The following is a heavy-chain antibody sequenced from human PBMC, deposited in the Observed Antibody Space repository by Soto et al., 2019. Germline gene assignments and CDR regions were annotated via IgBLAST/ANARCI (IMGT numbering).Heavy chain of an antibody. CDR1: GFTFSTFD. V-gene: IGHV3-13*01. CDR2: IGTLSDT. D-gene: IGHD3-10*01. Sequence: DVQLVESGGGLVQPGGSLRLSCAGSGFTFSTFDIHWVRQAPGKGLEWVSGIGTLSDTFYAASVQGRFTISRQNAKNSGYLQMNSLRAVDTAFYYCARGRSFSYDSTPPPMFDPWGQGTLVTVSS. CDR3: ARGRSFSYDSTPPPMFDP. J-gene: IGHJ5*02.